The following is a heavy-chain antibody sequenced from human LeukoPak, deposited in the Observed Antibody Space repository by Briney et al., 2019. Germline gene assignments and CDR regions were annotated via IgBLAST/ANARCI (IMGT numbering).Heavy chain of an antibody. Sequence: PGVSLRLSCAASGFTVSSNYMSWVRQAPGKGLEWVSVIYSGGSTYYADSVKGRFTISRDNSKNTLYLQMNSLRAEDTAVYYCAREMDCSGGSCYDYWGQGTLVTVSS. CDR1: GFTVSSNY. D-gene: IGHD2-15*01. J-gene: IGHJ4*02. V-gene: IGHV3-66*01. CDR2: IYSGGST. CDR3: AREMDCSGGSCYDY.